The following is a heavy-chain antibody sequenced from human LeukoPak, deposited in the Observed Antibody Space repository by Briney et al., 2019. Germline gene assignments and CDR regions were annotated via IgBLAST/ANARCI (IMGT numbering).Heavy chain of an antibody. V-gene: IGHV3-20*04. Sequence: PGGSLRLSCAASGFTFDDYGMSWVRQAPGKGLEWVSGINWNGDSTGYADSVKGRVTISRDNAKNSLYMQMGSLRAEDTALYYCARRSTYYDSSGYQGYYFDYWGQGTLVTVSS. CDR3: ARRSTYYDSSGYQGYYFDY. J-gene: IGHJ4*02. CDR1: GFTFDDYG. D-gene: IGHD3-22*01. CDR2: INWNGDST.